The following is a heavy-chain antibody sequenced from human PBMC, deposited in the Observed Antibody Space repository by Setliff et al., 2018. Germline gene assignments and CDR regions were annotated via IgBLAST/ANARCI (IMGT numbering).Heavy chain of an antibody. D-gene: IGHD3-22*01. V-gene: IGHV4-39*01. CDR1: GGSISSSIYY. J-gene: IGHJ3*02. CDR3: ATRTYYDSNGYYYAIAGPFDI. CDR2: INYSGST. Sequence: PSETLSLTCSVSGGSISSSIYYWGWIRQPPGKGLEWIGSINYSGSTYYSPSLKRRVTISVDTSKNQFSLKLSSVTAADTAVYYCATRTYYDSNGYYYAIAGPFDIWGQGTMVTVSS.